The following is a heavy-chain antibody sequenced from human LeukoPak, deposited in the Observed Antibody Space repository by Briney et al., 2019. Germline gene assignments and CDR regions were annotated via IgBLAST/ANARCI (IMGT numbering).Heavy chain of an antibody. D-gene: IGHD3-10*02. J-gene: IGHJ6*04. Sequence: GGSLRLSCAASGFTFSSYVMNWVRQAPGKGLEWVSYISSSGSTIYYADSVKGRFTISRDNAKNSLYLQMNSLRAEDAAVYYCAELGITVIGGVWGKGTTVTISS. CDR3: AELGITVIGGV. V-gene: IGHV3-48*03. CDR1: GFTFSSYV. CDR2: ISSSGSTI.